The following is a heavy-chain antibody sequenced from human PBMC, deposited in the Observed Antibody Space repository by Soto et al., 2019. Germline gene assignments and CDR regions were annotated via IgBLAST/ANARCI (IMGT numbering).Heavy chain of an antibody. Sequence: QVKLVQSGTEVKKPGSSVTVSCKASGGPYSKYSISWVRHAPGPGLEWVGRIIPIFDTTNYAQKFQGRATITADNSTSTVYMDLSSLKSEDTAVYYCASSLLGDYYDSDGLDNWGQGTLVTVSS. D-gene: IGHD3-22*01. CDR2: IIPIFDTT. J-gene: IGHJ4*02. CDR1: GGPYSKYS. V-gene: IGHV1-69*08. CDR3: ASSLLGDYYDSDGLDN.